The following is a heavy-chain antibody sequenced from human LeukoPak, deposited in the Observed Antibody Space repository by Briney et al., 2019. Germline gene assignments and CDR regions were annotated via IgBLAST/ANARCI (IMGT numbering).Heavy chain of an antibody. CDR3: AKKWGVGTTTLDYFDY. CDR2: ISYDGSNK. Sequence: GGSLRLSCAASGFTFSSYAMHWVRQAPGKGLEGVAVISYDGSNKYYADSVKGRFTISRDNSKNTLYLQMNSLTDEDTAVYYCAKKWGVGTTTLDYFDYWGQGTLVTVSS. CDR1: GFTFSSYA. V-gene: IGHV3-30-3*02. J-gene: IGHJ4*02. D-gene: IGHD1-26*01.